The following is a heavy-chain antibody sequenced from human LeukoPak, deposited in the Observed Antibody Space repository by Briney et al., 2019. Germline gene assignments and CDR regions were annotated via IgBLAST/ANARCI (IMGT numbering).Heavy chain of an antibody. CDR3: AKRSQWEPRAFDI. CDR2: IKEDGSEK. V-gene: IGHV3-7*01. CDR1: GFTFSNYW. D-gene: IGHD1-26*01. Sequence: GGSLRLSCAVSGFTFSNYWMSWVRQTPGKGLEWVATIKEDGSEKYYVDSVKGRFTISRDNAKNLLHVQMNSLRAEDTAVYYCAKRSQWEPRAFDIWGQGTMVTVSS. J-gene: IGHJ3*02.